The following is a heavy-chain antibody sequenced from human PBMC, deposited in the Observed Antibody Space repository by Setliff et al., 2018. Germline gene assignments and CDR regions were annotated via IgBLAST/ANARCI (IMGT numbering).Heavy chain of an antibody. Sequence: SETLSLTCTVSGDSIYSGGYYWSWIRQHPGKGLEWIGYIYYSGSTYYNSSLKSRVAISIDTSKNQFSLKLSSVTAADTAVYYCARGGTFRYFDYWGQGTPVTVSS. V-gene: IGHV4-31*03. CDR3: ARGGTFRYFDY. D-gene: IGHD5-12*01. J-gene: IGHJ4*02. CDR2: IYYSGST. CDR1: GDSIYSGGYY.